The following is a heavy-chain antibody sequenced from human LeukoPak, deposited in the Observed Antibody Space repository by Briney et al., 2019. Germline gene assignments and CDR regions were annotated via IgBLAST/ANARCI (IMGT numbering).Heavy chain of an antibody. CDR1: GVTLSTYA. Sequence: GGSLRLSCAASGVTLSTYAMSWARQAPGKGLEWVSGISSSGSGDNTYYADSVKGRFTISRDSSKNTLFLHMNTLRAEDTAIFSCAKDRTVGLSYWYFDLGGRGTLVTVSS. CDR3: AKDRTVGLSYWYFDL. J-gene: IGHJ2*01. D-gene: IGHD4-23*01. V-gene: IGHV3-23*01. CDR2: ISSSGSGDNT.